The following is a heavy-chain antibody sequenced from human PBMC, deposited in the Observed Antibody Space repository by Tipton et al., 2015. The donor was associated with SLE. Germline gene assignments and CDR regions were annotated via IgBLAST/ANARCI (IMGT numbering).Heavy chain of an antibody. CDR2: IYYRGST. D-gene: IGHD2-2*02. CDR3: ATYTPGSFDY. Sequence: TLSLTCTVSGGSISSSSYYWGWIRQPPGTGLEWIGSIYYRGSTYYNPSLKSRVTISVDTSKNPSSLRLSSVTAADTAVYYCATYTPGSFDYWGQGTLVTVSS. V-gene: IGHV4-39*07. J-gene: IGHJ4*02. CDR1: GGSISSSSYY.